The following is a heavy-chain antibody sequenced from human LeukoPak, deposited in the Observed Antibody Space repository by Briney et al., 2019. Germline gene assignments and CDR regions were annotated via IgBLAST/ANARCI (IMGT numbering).Heavy chain of an antibody. D-gene: IGHD3-9*01. Sequence: SVKVSCKASGGTFNSYAISWVRQAPGQGLEWMGGIIPIFGTANYAQKFQGRVTITADESTSTAYMELSSLRSEDTAVYYCARGPPLRYFDWLLSGYFDYWGQGTLVTVSS. J-gene: IGHJ4*02. V-gene: IGHV1-69*01. CDR3: ARGPPLRYFDWLLSGYFDY. CDR1: GGTFNSYA. CDR2: IIPIFGTA.